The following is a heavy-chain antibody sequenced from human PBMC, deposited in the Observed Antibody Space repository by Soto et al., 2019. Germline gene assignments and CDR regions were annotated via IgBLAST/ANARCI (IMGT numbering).Heavy chain of an antibody. CDR2: IYWDDDV. CDR1: GFSLTTSGVG. CDR3: ADSPSDYGYDRYFDS. J-gene: IGHJ4*02. Sequence: QITLKESGPTLVKPTQTLTLTCTFSGFSLTTSGVGVGWIRQPPGKALEWLALIYWDDDVRYSPSLKNRLTITKDTSKNQVVLTLTNMDPVDTATYYCADSPSDYGYDRYFDSWGQGTLVTVSS. D-gene: IGHD5-12*01. V-gene: IGHV2-5*02.